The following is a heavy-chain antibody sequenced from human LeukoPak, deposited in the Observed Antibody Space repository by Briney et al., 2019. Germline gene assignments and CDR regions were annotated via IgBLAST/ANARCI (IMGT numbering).Heavy chain of an antibody. CDR2: INHSGST. J-gene: IGHJ3*02. CDR1: GGSFSGYY. Sequence: SETLSLTCAVYGGSFSGYYWSWIRQPPGKGLEWIGEINHSGSTNYNPSLKSPVTISVDTSKDQFSLKLNSVTAADTAVYYCAREAYYDSSGRFEGAFDIWGQGTMVTVSS. CDR3: AREAYYDSSGRFEGAFDI. V-gene: IGHV4-34*01. D-gene: IGHD3-22*01.